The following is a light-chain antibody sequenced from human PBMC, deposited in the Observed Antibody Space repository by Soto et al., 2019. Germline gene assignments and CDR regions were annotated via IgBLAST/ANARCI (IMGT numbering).Light chain of an antibody. J-gene: IGLJ2*01. CDR3: AAWDVSLTGLL. CDR2: FNT. V-gene: IGLV1-44*01. Sequence: QSVLTQPPSASGTPGQRVTFSCSGSGSNIGSNAVNWYQQLPGTAPKLLIYFNTQRPSGVPDRFSGSKSGTSASLAISGLQSEDEADYYCAAWDVSLTGLLIGGGTKLTVL. CDR1: GSNIGSNA.